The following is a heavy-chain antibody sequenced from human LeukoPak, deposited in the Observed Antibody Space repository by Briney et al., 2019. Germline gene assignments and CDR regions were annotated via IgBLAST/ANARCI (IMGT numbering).Heavy chain of an antibody. V-gene: IGHV3-30*02. CDR3: AIRRRYDILTGYYKDY. Sequence: GGSLRLSCAASGFTFRSYGMQWVRQAPGKGLEWVAFIRYDGSNKYYADSVKGRFTISRDNSKNTLYLQMNSLRAEDTAVYYCAIRRRYDILTGYYKDYWGQGTLVTVSS. CDR1: GFTFRSYG. CDR2: IRYDGSNK. D-gene: IGHD3-9*01. J-gene: IGHJ4*02.